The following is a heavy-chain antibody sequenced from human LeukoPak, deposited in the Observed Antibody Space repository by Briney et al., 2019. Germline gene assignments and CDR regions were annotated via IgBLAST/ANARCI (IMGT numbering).Heavy chain of an antibody. CDR1: GFTFSSYA. V-gene: IGHV3-23*01. J-gene: IGHJ4*02. CDR2: ISGSGGST. Sequence: GGSLRLSCAASGFTFSSYAMSGVRQAPGKGLEWVSAISGSGGSTYYADSVKGRFTISRDNSKNTLYLQMNSLRAEDTAVYYCAKDRGGARGFCDYWGQGTLVTVSS. CDR3: AKDRGGARGFCDY. D-gene: IGHD3-16*01.